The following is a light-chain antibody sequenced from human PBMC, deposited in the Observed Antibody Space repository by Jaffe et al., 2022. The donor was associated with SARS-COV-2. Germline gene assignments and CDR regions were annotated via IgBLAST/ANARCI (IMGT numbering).Light chain of an antibody. CDR2: QAS. CDR1: QSISSW. CDR3: QQYGSYPVT. V-gene: IGKV1-5*03. Sequence: DIQMTQSPSTLSASVGDTVTITCRASQSISSWLAWYQQKPEKAPKLLIYQASSLESGVPSRFSGGGSGTDFTLTIGSLQPDDFATYYCQQYGSYPVTFGQGTKLEIK. J-gene: IGKJ2*01.